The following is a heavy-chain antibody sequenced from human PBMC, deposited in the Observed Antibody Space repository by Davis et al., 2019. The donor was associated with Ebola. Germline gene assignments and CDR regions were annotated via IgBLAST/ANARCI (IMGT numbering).Heavy chain of an antibody. CDR1: GYTFTSYG. CDR2: ISAYNGNT. CDR3: ARASLDSSGYHYYYYYYMDV. D-gene: IGHD3-22*01. J-gene: IGHJ6*03. Sequence: ASVKVSCKASGYTFTSYGISWVRQAPGQGLEWMGWISAYNGNTNYAQKLQGRVTMTTDTSTSTAYMELSRLRSDDTAVYYCARASLDSSGYHYYYYYYMDVWGKGTTVTVSS. V-gene: IGHV1-18*01.